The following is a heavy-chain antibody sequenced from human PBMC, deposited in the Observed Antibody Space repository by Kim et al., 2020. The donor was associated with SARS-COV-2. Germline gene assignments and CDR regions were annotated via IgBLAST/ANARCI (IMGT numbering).Heavy chain of an antibody. CDR1: GGSISSGGYY. V-gene: IGHV4-31*03. J-gene: IGHJ1*01. CDR2: IYYSGST. CDR3: ARTHRRTAEYFQH. Sequence: SETLSLTCTVSGGSISSGGYYWSWIRQHPGKGLEWIGYIYYSGSTYYNPSLKSRVTISVDTSKNQFSLKLSSVTAADTAVYYCARTHRRTAEYFQHWGQGTLVTVSS.